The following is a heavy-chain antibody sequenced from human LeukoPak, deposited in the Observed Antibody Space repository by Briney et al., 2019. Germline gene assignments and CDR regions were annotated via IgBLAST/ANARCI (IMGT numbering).Heavy chain of an antibody. V-gene: IGHV4-34*01. CDR2: INHSGST. CDR1: GGSFSGYY. Sequence: PSETLSLTCAVYGGSFSGYYWSWIRQPPGKGLEWIGEINHSGSTNYNPSLKSRVTISVDTSKNQFSLKLSSVTAADTAVYYCARRRVRGVIIYPIFDYWGQGTLVTVSS. D-gene: IGHD3-10*01. CDR3: ARRRVRGVIIYPIFDY. J-gene: IGHJ4*02.